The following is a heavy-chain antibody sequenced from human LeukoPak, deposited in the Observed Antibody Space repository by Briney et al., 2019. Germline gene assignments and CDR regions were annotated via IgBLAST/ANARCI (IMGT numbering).Heavy chain of an antibody. J-gene: IGHJ5*02. D-gene: IGHD6-13*01. Sequence: HPGGSLRLSCAASGFTFDSYAMSWVRQAPGKGLEWVSAVSRFGGTTYYADSAKGRFTISRDNSNNTVYLQMNSLRVGDTALYYCVKHVGSRCSNNRFDPWGQGTLVTVS. CDR1: GFTFDSYA. CDR2: VSRFGGTT. V-gene: IGHV3-23*01. CDR3: VKHVGSRCSNNRFDP.